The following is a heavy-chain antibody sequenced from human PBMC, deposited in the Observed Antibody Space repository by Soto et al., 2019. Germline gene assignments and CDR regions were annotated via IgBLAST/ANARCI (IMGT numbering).Heavy chain of an antibody. J-gene: IGHJ6*02. CDR1: GFTFSSYA. V-gene: IGHV3-64D*08. D-gene: IGHD3-3*01. CDR2: ISSNGGST. Sequence: GGSLRLSCSASGFTFSSYAMHWVRQAPRKGLEYVSAISSNGGSTYYADSVKGRFTISRDNSKNTLYLQMSSLRAEDTAVYYCVKGEWLQEDHYYGMDVWGQGTTVTVSS. CDR3: VKGEWLQEDHYYGMDV.